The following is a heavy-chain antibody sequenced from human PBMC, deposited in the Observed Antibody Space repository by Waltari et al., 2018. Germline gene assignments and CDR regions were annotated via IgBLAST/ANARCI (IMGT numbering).Heavy chain of an antibody. CDR2: INHSGST. Sequence: QVQLQESGPGLVKPSQTLSLTCTVSGGSISSGSYYWSWIRQPPGKGLEWIGEINHSGSTNYNPSLKSRVTISVDTSKNQFSLKLSSVTAADTAVYYCARCPPLLIITGTTGWFDPWGQGTLVTVSS. CDR3: ARCPPLLIITGTTGWFDP. J-gene: IGHJ5*02. V-gene: IGHV4-39*07. D-gene: IGHD1-7*01. CDR1: GGSISSGSYY.